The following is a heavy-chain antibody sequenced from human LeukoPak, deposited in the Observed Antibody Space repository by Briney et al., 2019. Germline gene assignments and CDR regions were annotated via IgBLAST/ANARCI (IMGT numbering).Heavy chain of an antibody. D-gene: IGHD4-23*01. CDR3: AKDGALLRWPVYYFDY. CDR1: GFTFSSYA. V-gene: IGHV3-23*01. CDR2: ISGSGGST. Sequence: GGSLRLSCAASGFTFSSYAMSWVRQAPGKGLEWVSAISGSGGSTYYADSVKGRFTISRDNSKNTLYLQMNSLRAEDAAVYYCAKDGALLRWPVYYFDYWGQGTLVTVSS. J-gene: IGHJ4*02.